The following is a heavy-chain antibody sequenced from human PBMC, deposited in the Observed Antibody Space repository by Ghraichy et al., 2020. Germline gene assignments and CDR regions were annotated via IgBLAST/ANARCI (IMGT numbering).Heavy chain of an antibody. V-gene: IGHV1-2*02. Sequence: ASVKVSCKASGYTFTGQYMHWVRQAPGQGLEWMGSLNPNSGGTNYAQKFQGRVTMTGDTSISTAYMELTSLRSDDTAVYYCASKYCGGDNCNLPEYDFWGQGTLVTVSS. CDR1: GYTFTGQY. CDR2: LNPNSGGT. CDR3: ASKYCGGDNCNLPEYDF. D-gene: IGHD2-21*01. J-gene: IGHJ4*02.